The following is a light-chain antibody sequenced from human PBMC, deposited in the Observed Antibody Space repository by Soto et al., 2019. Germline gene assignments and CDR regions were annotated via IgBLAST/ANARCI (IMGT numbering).Light chain of an antibody. Sequence: QSVLTQPTSASGTPGQRVTISCSGSSSNIGSNPVNWYQQLPGTAPKLLIYTNNQRPSGVPDRFSGSKSGPSASLAISGLQSEDEADYYCAARDDSLNGRVFGTGTKVTVL. J-gene: IGLJ1*01. CDR3: AARDDSLNGRV. V-gene: IGLV1-44*01. CDR2: TNN. CDR1: SSNIGSNP.